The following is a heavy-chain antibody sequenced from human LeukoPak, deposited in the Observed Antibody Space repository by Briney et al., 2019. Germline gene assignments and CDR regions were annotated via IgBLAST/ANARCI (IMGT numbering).Heavy chain of an antibody. CDR1: GSAISNGNY. CDR2: IYHSGAT. CDR3: ARHSSGGRRPDYYYYMDV. V-gene: IGHV4-38-2*01. Sequence: PSETLSLTCAVSGSAISNGNYWGWIRQPPGKGLEGFRTIYHSGATNYNPSLKSRVTISIDTSKNQFSLKLSSVAAADTAVYHCARHSSGGRRPDYYYYMDVWGRGTTVIVSS. J-gene: IGHJ6*03. D-gene: IGHD3-16*01.